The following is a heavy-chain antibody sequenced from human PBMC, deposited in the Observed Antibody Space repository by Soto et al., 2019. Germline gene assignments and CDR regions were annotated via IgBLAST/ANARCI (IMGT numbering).Heavy chain of an antibody. CDR1: GGSFSTSSYY. D-gene: IGHD3-9*01. Sequence: SETLSLTCSVSGGSFSTSSYYWSWIRQPPGKGLEWIGYIYYSGSTNYNPSLKSRVTISVDTSKNQFSLKLSSVTAADTAVYYCARRRYFDTLLDPWGQGTLVTVSS. CDR2: IYYSGST. J-gene: IGHJ5*02. CDR3: ARRRYFDTLLDP. V-gene: IGHV4-61*01.